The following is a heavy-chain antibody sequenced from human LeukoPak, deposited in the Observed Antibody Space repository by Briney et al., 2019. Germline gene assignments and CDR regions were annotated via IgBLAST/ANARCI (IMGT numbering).Heavy chain of an antibody. V-gene: IGHV3-74*01. J-gene: IGHJ6*02. Sequence: PGGSLRLSCAASGFTFSSYWMHWVRQAPGKGLVWVSRINSDGSSTSYADSVKGRFTISRDNAKNTLYLQMNSLRAEDTAVYYCARTENLGIKQNYYYYGMDVWGQGTTVTVSS. CDR2: INSDGSST. CDR3: ARTENLGIKQNYYYYGMDV. CDR1: GFTFSSYW. D-gene: IGHD1-20*01.